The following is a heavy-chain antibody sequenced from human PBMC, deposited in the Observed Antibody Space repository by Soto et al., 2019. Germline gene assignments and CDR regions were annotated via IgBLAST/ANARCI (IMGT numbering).Heavy chain of an antibody. CDR3: ARDAFPIFEPLHMDV. Sequence: PGGSLRLSCAASGFTLSSYSMNWVRQAPGKGLEWVSSISSSSSYIYYADSVKGRFTISRDNAKNSLYLQMNSLRAEDTAVYYWARDAFPIFEPLHMDVWGKGTTVTVSS. V-gene: IGHV3-21*01. D-gene: IGHD3-3*01. CDR2: ISSSSSYI. CDR1: GFTLSSYS. J-gene: IGHJ6*03.